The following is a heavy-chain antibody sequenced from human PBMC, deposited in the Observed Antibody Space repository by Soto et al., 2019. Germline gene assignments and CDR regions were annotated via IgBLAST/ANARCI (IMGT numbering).Heavy chain of an antibody. CDR2: ISHDGSNK. CDR3: ARDRGYYDSSGYYPPSTYGMDV. V-gene: IGHV3-30-3*01. CDR1: GFTFSSYA. Sequence: GGSLRLSCAASGFTFSSYAMHWVRQAPGQGLERVAVISHDGSNKYYEDSVKGRFTISRDNSKNTLYLQMNSLRAEDTAVYYCARDRGYYDSSGYYPPSTYGMDVWGQGTTVTVSS. J-gene: IGHJ6*02. D-gene: IGHD3-22*01.